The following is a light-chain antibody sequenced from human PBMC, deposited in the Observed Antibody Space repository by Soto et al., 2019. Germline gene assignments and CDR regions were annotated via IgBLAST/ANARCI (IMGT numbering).Light chain of an antibody. CDR3: SSYTTVPSPQWV. V-gene: IGLV2-8*01. CDR1: SSDIGAYIY. Sequence: QSVLTQPPSASGSPGQSVTISCTGTSSDIGAYIYVSWYQQHPGKAPKLMISEVSRRPSGVPERFSGSKSGNTASLTVSGLQADDEAHYYCSSYTTVPSPQWVFAGGTKVTVL. CDR2: EVS. J-gene: IGLJ3*02.